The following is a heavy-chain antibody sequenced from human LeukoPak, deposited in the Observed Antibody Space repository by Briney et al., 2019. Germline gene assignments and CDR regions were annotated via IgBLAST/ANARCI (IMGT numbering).Heavy chain of an antibody. Sequence: GGSLRLSCAASGFTFRNYAMSWIRQAPGKGLEWVSTISGSGVDTDYADSVKDRFPISRDNSRNTLYLQMNSLRAEDTAVYYCAKHQDWTVTVPDYWGQGTLVTVSS. J-gene: IGHJ4*02. CDR2: ISGSGVDT. V-gene: IGHV3-23*01. D-gene: IGHD4-17*01. CDR1: GFTFRNYA. CDR3: AKHQDWTVTVPDY.